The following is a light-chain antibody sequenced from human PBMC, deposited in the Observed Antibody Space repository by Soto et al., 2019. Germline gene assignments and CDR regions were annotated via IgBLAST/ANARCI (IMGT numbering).Light chain of an antibody. V-gene: IGKV1-5*01. J-gene: IGKJ1*01. CDR1: QSISNW. CDR3: QQYNSYS. Sequence: DIQMTQSPSTLPASVGDRVTITCRASQSISNWLAWYQQKPGTTPKVLIYHASNLQSGVPSRFSGSGSRTEVTPTTRSLQPADFATYYCQQYNSYSFGQGTKVDIK. CDR2: HAS.